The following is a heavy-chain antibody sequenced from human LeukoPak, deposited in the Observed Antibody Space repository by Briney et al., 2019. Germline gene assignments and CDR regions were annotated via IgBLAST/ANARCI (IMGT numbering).Heavy chain of an antibody. J-gene: IGHJ4*02. Sequence: SETLSLTCTVSGGSISSYYWSWIRQPPGKGLEWIGHIYYSGSTNYNPPPKSRVTISLDTSKNQFSLKLSSVTAADTAVYYCAKNNMVRGVILTPYFDYWGQGTLVTVSS. CDR3: AKNNMVRGVILTPYFDY. CDR1: GGSISSYY. D-gene: IGHD3-10*01. CDR2: IYYSGST. V-gene: IGHV4-59*01.